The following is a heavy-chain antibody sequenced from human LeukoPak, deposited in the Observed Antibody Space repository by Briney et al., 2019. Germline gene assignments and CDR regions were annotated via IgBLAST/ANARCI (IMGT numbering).Heavy chain of an antibody. Sequence: PGGSLRLSCAASGFTFSSYSMNWVRQAPGKGLEWVSSISSSSSYIYYADSVKDRFTISRDNAKNSLYLQMNSLRAEDTAVYYCASGERITMIVVGDYWGQGTLVTVSS. D-gene: IGHD3-22*01. V-gene: IGHV3-21*01. CDR1: GFTFSSYS. CDR3: ASGERITMIVVGDY. CDR2: ISSSSSYI. J-gene: IGHJ4*02.